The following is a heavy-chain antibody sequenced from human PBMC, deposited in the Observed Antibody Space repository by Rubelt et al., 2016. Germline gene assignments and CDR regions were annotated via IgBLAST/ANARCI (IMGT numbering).Heavy chain of an antibody. V-gene: IGHV4-34*01. CDR1: GGSFSGYY. Sequence: QVHLQQWGTGLLRPSETLSLTCAVYGGSFSGYYWNWIRQPPGKGLQWIGEIDHSGTTNYNPSLKSRRTISVDPAKNQFSLGLTSVTAADTARYYCARFTQAGGNSDFDYWGQGALVIVSS. J-gene: IGHJ4*02. CDR3: ARFTQAGGNSDFDY. CDR2: IDHSGTT. D-gene: IGHD4-23*01.